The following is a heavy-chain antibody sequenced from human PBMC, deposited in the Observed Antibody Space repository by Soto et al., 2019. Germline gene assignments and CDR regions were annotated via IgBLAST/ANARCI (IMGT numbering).Heavy chain of an antibody. CDR3: ARGRTAEAGTYYYGMDA. CDR1: GGSFSGCY. CDR2: INHSGST. V-gene: IGHV4-34*01. J-gene: IGHJ6*02. D-gene: IGHD6-13*01. Sequence: SEDLSLTFAVYGGSFSGCYWSWIRQPPGKGLEWIGEINHSGSTNYNPSLKSRVTISVDTSKNQFSLKLSSVTAADTAVYYCARGRTAEAGTYYYGMDAWGQGTTVT.